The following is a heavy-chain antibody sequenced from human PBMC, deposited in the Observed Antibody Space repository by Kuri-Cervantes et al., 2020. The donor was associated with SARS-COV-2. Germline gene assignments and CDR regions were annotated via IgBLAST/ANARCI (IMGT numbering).Heavy chain of an antibody. J-gene: IGHJ6*02. CDR3: AKGYCSGGSCYSMNYYYYGMDV. CDR2: ISGSGGST. CDR1: GFTFSSYA. V-gene: IGHV3-23*01. D-gene: IGHD2-15*01. Sequence: GESLKISCAASGFTFSSYAMSWVRQAPGKGLEWVSAISGSGGSTYYADSVKGRFTISRDNSKNTLYLQMNSLRAEDTAVYYCAKGYCSGGSCYSMNYYYYGMDVWGQGTMVTVSS.